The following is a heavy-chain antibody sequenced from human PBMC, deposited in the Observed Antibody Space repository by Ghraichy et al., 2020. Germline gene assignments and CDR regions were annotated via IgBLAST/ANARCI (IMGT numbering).Heavy chain of an antibody. D-gene: IGHD1-1*01. CDR2: IYPGDSDT. CDR1: GYSFTSYW. Sequence: GESLNISCKGSGYSFTSYWIGWVRQMPGKGLEWMGIIYPGDSDTRYSPSFQGQVTISADKSISTAYLQWSSLKASDTAMYYCASFTTTGTTPYYFDYWGQGTLVTVSS. J-gene: IGHJ4*02. V-gene: IGHV5-51*01. CDR3: ASFTTTGTTPYYFDY.